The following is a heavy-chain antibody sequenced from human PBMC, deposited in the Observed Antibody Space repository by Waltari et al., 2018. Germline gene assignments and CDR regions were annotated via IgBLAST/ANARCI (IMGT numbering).Heavy chain of an antibody. CDR2: INHSGST. CDR1: GGSFSGYY. J-gene: IGHJ4*02. Sequence: QVQLQQWGAGLLKPSETLSLTCAVYGGSFSGYYWSWIRQPPGKGQEWLEEINHSGSTNYNPSLKSRFTISVDTSKNQFSLKLSSVTAADTAVYYCARLRPVRSAGDYWGQGTLVTVSS. CDR3: ARLRPVRSAGDY. V-gene: IGHV4-34*01. D-gene: IGHD4-17*01.